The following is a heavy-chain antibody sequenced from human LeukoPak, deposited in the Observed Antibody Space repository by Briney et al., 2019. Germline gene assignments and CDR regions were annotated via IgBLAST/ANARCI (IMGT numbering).Heavy chain of an antibody. J-gene: IGHJ4*02. Sequence: SETLSLTCTVSGDSLSSSYWSWIRQPAGQRLEWIGHIHTSGSTHYNPSLKSRLTMSVDTSKNQFSLNLTSVTAADTTVYYCARDRSPGVVRGAYFDSWGQGTLVTVSS. V-gene: IGHV4-4*07. CDR2: IHTSGST. CDR3: ARDRSPGVVRGAYFDS. D-gene: IGHD3-10*01. CDR1: GDSLSSSY.